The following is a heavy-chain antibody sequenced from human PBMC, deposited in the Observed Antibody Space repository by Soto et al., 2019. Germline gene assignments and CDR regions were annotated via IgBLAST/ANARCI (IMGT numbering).Heavy chain of an antibody. D-gene: IGHD2-15*01. J-gene: IGHJ4*02. CDR2: IYYSGST. Sequence: PSETLSLTCTVSGGSISGYYWSWIRQPPGKGLDWIGYIYYSGSTNYNPSLKSRVTISVDTSKNQFSLKLNSVTAADTAVYYCARLKESSCFDYWGQATLVTVSS. CDR3: ARLKESSCFDY. V-gene: IGHV4-59*01. CDR1: GGSISGYY.